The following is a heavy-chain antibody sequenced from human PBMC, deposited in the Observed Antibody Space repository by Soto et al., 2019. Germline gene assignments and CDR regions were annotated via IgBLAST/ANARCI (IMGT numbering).Heavy chain of an antibody. J-gene: IGHJ4*02. D-gene: IGHD6-19*01. Sequence: QVQVVESGGGVVQPGRSLRLSCAASGFTLSCCGMHWVRQAPGKGLEWVGVITYDGGDKHYADSVKGRFTISRESSENTVYLQMNSLRVEDSAIYYCAKEQSSGYYRVVDYWGQGTLVTVSS. CDR3: AKEQSSGYYRVVDY. V-gene: IGHV3-30*18. CDR2: ITYDGGDK. CDR1: GFTLSCCG.